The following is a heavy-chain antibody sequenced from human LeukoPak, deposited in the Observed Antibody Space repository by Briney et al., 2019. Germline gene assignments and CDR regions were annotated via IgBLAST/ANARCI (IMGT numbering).Heavy chain of an antibody. CDR3: ARAWVSSWFDP. CDR1: GGSISSYY. CDR2: IYYSGST. V-gene: IGHV4-59*01. D-gene: IGHD3-16*01. Sequence: SETLSLTCTVSGGSISSYYWSWIRQPPGKGLEWIGYIYYSGSTNYNPSLKSRVTISVDTSKNQFSLKLSSVTAADTAVYYCARAWVSSWFDPWGQGTLVTVSS. J-gene: IGHJ5*02.